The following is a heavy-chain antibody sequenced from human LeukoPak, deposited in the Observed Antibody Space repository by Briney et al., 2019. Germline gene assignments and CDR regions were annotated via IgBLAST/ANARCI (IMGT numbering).Heavy chain of an antibody. V-gene: IGHV1-2*02. CDR3: ARVRSIAAAQDY. CDR2: INPNSGGT. Sequence: ASVKVSCKASGYTFTGYYMHWVRQAPGQGLEWMGWINPNSGGTNYAQKFQGRVTMTRDTSISTAYMELSRLRSGDTAVYYCARVRSIAAAQDYWGQGTLVTVSS. J-gene: IGHJ4*02. CDR1: GYTFTGYY. D-gene: IGHD6-13*01.